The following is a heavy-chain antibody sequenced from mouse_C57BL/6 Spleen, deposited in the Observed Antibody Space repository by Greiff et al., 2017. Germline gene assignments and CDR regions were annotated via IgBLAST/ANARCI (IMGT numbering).Heavy chain of an antibody. CDR2: ISYDGSN. CDR1: GYSITSGYY. J-gene: IGHJ1*03. CDR3: ARDVIGGYFDV. V-gene: IGHV3-6*01. D-gene: IGHD2-14*01. Sequence: EVKLQESGPGLVKPSQSLSLTCSVTGYSITSGYYWNWIRQFPGNKLEWMGYISYDGSNNYNPSLKNRISITRDTSKNQFFLKLNSVTTEDTATYCCARDVIGGYFDVWGTGTTVTVSS.